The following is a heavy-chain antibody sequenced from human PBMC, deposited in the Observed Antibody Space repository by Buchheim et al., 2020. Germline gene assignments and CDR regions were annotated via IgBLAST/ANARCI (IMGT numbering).Heavy chain of an antibody. CDR2: IYYSGST. D-gene: IGHD3-3*01. V-gene: IGHV4-59*01. CDR3: AREVSDFWSGHHFDY. CDR1: GGSISSYY. J-gene: IGHJ4*02. Sequence: QVQLQESGPGLVKPSETLSLTCTVSGGSISSYYWSWIRQPPGKGLEWIGYIYYSGSTNYNPSLKSRVTISVDTSKNQFSLKLSSVTAADTAVYYCAREVSDFWSGHHFDYWGQGTL.